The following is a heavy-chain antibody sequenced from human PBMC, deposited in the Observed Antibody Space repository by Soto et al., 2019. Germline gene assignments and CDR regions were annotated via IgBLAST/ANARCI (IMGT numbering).Heavy chain of an antibody. Sequence: GASVRVSCKASGYTFTGYYMHWVRQAPGQGLEWMGWINPNSGGTNYAQKFQGGVTMTRDTSISTAYMELSRLRSDDTAVCYCARNTAMGTTSGYYYYGLDVWGQGTTDTVS. D-gene: IGHD7-27*01. CDR3: ARNTAMGTTSGYYYYGLDV. J-gene: IGHJ6*02. CDR2: INPNSGGT. CDR1: GYTFTGYY. V-gene: IGHV1-2*02.